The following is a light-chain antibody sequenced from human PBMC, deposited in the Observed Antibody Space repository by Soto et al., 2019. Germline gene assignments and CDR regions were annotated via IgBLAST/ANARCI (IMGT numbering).Light chain of an antibody. Sequence: DDRVTRSSSQVPRCVGESGNIACRDSQSHSSWLAWSQHNPGKAPKLLIYAASSLQSGVPSRFSGSGSGTDFTLTISSLQPDDFATYYCQHYNTYSPGTFGQGTKVDIK. J-gene: IGKJ1*01. CDR2: AAS. CDR1: QSHSSW. CDR3: QHYNTYSPGT. V-gene: IGKV1-5*01.